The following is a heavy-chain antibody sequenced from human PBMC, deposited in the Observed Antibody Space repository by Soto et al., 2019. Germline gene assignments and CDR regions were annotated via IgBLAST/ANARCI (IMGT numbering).Heavy chain of an antibody. J-gene: IGHJ5*02. CDR3: ARWRSACSGGSCYFNWFDP. Sequence: ASVKVSCKASGYTFTSYGISWVRQAPGQGLEWMGWISAYNGNTNYAQRLQGRVTMTTDTSTSTACMELRSLRSDDTAVYYCARWRSACSGGSCYFNWFDPWGQGTLVTVSS. CDR1: GYTFTSYG. V-gene: IGHV1-18*04. D-gene: IGHD2-15*01. CDR2: ISAYNGNT.